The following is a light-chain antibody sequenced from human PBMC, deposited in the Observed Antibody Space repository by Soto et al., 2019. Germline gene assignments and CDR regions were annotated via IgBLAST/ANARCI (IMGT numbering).Light chain of an antibody. CDR1: QSISNK. J-gene: IGKJ5*01. CDR3: QQYNIWRSIS. Sequence: VMTQSPATLSVSPGERATLSCRASQSISNKLAWYQHKPGQAPRLLIYDTSTRVAGIPARFTGSVSGTDFTLTISSLQSEDFAVYYCQQYNIWRSISFGQGTRLEIK. V-gene: IGKV3-15*01. CDR2: DTS.